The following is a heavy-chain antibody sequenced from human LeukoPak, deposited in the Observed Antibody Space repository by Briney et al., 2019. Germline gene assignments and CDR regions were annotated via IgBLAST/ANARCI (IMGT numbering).Heavy chain of an antibody. CDR1: GGSISSYY. J-gene: IGHJ3*02. V-gene: IGHV4-59*01. CDR3: ARVPTGHFSADTFDI. CDR2: IYYSGST. Sequence: SETLSLTCTVPGGSISSYYWSWIRQPPGKGLEWIGYIYYSGSTNYNPSLKSRVTISVDTSKNQFSLKLSSVTAADTAVYYCARVPTGHFSADTFDIWGQGTMVTVST. D-gene: IGHD4-17*01.